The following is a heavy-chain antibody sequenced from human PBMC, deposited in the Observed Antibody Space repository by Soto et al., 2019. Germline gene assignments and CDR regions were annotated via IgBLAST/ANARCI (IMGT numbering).Heavy chain of an antibody. Sequence: QVQLVASGGGLVKPGGSLRLSCAASGFTFSDYYMNWIRQAPGKGLEWDSYISSSGNTIYYADSVKGRFTISRDNAKNSLYVQMNSLRAEDTAVYYCARDSAGTAATGAFDIWGQGSTVTVSS. J-gene: IGHJ3*02. D-gene: IGHD6-13*01. CDR3: ARDSAGTAATGAFDI. V-gene: IGHV3-11*01. CDR1: GFTFSDYY. CDR2: ISSSGNTI.